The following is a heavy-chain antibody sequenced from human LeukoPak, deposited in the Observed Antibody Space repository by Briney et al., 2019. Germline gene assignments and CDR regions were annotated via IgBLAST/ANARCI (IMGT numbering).Heavy chain of an antibody. J-gene: IGHJ3*01. CDR1: GFTFSSYA. CDR3: ARVQGHPPNGLDV. V-gene: IGHV3-30*04. CDR2: ISYDGSNK. Sequence: GGSLRLSCAASGFTFSSYAMHWVRQAPGKGLEWVAVISYDGSNKYYADSVKGRFTISRDNAKNTLYLQMNSLRAEDTAVYYCARVQGHPPNGLDVWGQGTMVTVSS. D-gene: IGHD2-8*01.